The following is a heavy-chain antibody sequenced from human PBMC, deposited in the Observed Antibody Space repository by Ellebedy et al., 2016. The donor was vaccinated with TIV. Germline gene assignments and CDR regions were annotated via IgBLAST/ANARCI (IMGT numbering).Heavy chain of an antibody. CDR2: IYSGGST. J-gene: IGHJ6*02. D-gene: IGHD3-10*01. V-gene: IGHV3-66*01. Sequence: GGSLRLSCAASGFTVSSNYMSWVRQAPGKGLEWVSVIYSGGSTYYADSVKGRFTISRDNSKNTLYLQMNSLRAEDTAVYYCATASVVRGVNGGVWYYGMDVWGQGTTVTVSS. CDR1: GFTVSSNY. CDR3: ATASVVRGVNGGVWYYGMDV.